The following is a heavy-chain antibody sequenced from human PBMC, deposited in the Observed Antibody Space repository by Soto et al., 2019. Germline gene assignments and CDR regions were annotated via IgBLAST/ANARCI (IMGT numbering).Heavy chain of an antibody. J-gene: IGHJ6*03. CDR1: GYTFTSYA. CDR2: INAGNGNT. V-gene: IGHV1-3*01. Sequence: EASVKVSCKASGYTFTSYAMHWVRQAPGQRLEWMGWINAGNGNTKYSQKFQGRVTITRDTSASTAYMELSSLRSEDTAVYYCARDSARLVFYYYYMDVWGKGTTVTVSS. CDR3: ARDSARLVFYYYYMDV. D-gene: IGHD2-21*02.